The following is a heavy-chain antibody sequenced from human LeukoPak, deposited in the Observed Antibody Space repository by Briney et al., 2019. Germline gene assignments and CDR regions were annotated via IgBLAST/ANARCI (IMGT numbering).Heavy chain of an antibody. J-gene: IGHJ4*02. CDR3: ARLSYSGYEHYFDY. D-gene: IGHD5-12*01. Sequence: ASVKVSCKASGYTFTGYYMHWVRQAPGQGLEWMGWINPNSGGTNYAQKFQGRVTMTRDTSISTAYMELSRLRSDDTAVYYCARLSYSGYEHYFDYWGQGTLVTVSS. CDR2: INPNSGGT. V-gene: IGHV1-2*02. CDR1: GYTFTGYY.